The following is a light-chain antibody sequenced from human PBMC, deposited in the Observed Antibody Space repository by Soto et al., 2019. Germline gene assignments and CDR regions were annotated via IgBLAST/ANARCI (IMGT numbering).Light chain of an antibody. CDR1: QSLLHSNGNNY. CDR2: LAS. CDR3: LQALQTPIT. Sequence: DIVMTQSPLSLPVTPGEPASISCRSSQSLLHSNGNNYVDWYLQKPGQAPQLLLYLASNRASGVPYRFSGSGSGTDFTLKISRVEAEDVGVYYCLQALQTPITLGQGTRLEIK. J-gene: IGKJ5*01. V-gene: IGKV2-28*01.